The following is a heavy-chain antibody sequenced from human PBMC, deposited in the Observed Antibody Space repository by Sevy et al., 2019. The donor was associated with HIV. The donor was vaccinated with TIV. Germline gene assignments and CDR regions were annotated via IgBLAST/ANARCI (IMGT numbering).Heavy chain of an antibody. V-gene: IGHV3-23*01. Sequence: GGSLRLSCAASGFTFNNYGMFWVRRAPGEGLEWVSGRTGGGGSTDYAASVKGRFTVSRDSSRNTLYLQMNSLRVEDTAVYYCAKGNYETGTQYFDYWGQGILVTVSS. J-gene: IGHJ4*02. CDR3: AKGNYETGTQYFDY. CDR2: RTGGGGST. CDR1: GFTFNNYG. D-gene: IGHD3-22*01.